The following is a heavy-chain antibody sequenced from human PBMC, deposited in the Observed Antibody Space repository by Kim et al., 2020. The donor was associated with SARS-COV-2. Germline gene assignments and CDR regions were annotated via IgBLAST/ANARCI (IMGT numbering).Heavy chain of an antibody. D-gene: IGHD4-4*01. J-gene: IGHJ4*02. V-gene: IGHV3-11*04. CDR3: ARGPNYSPFDY. Sequence: SAGSGRGRFTNSRENDKNSLFLQMNSLRAEDTAVYYCARGPNYSPFDYWGQGTLVTVSS.